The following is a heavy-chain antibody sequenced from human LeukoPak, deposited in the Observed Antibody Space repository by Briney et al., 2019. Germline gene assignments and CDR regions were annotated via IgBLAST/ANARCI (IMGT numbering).Heavy chain of an antibody. Sequence: GGSLRLSCAASGFTFSSYSMNWVRQAPGKGLEWVSSISSSSYIYYADSVKGRFTISRDNAQNSLYLQMSSLRAEDTAVYYCARGQLYDSSGYYYADSDHPDAFDIWGQGTSVSVSS. D-gene: IGHD3-22*01. CDR3: ARGQLYDSSGYYYADSDHPDAFDI. J-gene: IGHJ3*02. CDR2: ISSSSYI. CDR1: GFTFSSYS. V-gene: IGHV3-21*01.